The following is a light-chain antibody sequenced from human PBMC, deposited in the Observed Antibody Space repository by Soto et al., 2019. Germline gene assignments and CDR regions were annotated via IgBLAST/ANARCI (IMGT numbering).Light chain of an antibody. V-gene: IGKV1-33*01. CDR3: QQYDNIILS. CDR2: GAS. CDR1: QYIGNY. J-gene: IGKJ4*01. Sequence: IRLTQSPTSLSASVGDRVTITCQASQYIGNYLNWYQQKPGEAPRLLISGASNLEPGVPSRFSGGGSGADFTFIISSLQHEDDATYSCQQYDNIILSFGGGTKVEIK.